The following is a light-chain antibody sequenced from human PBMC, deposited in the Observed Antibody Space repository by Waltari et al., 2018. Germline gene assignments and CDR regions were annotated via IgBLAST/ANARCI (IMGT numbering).Light chain of an antibody. CDR1: QSMNTW. CDR2: KAS. CDR3: QQYNSYSPWT. V-gene: IGKV1-5*03. Sequence: DMQMTQSPSTLSASVGDRVTITCRASQSMNTWLAWYQQKPGKAPKLLIYKASTLESGVPSRFSGIGSGTEFTLTISSLQPDDFATYYCQQYNSYSPWTFGQGTKVEIK. J-gene: IGKJ1*01.